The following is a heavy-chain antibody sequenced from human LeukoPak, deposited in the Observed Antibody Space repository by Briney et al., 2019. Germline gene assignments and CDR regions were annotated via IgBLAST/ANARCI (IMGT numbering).Heavy chain of an antibody. Sequence: SETLSLTCTVSGGSISTSSHYWTWIRQPPGKGLEWIGSIYYSGSTYYNPSLKSRVTISLDTSKNQFSLSLSSVTAAGTAVYYCARRGAAAGREDAFDIWGQGTMVTVSS. D-gene: IGHD6-13*01. J-gene: IGHJ3*02. CDR3: ARRGAAAGREDAFDI. CDR1: GGSISTSSHY. V-gene: IGHV4-39*01. CDR2: IYYSGST.